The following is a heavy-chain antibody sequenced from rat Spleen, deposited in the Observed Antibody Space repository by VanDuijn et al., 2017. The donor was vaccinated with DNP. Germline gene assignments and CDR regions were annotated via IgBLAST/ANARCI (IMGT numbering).Heavy chain of an antibody. CDR1: GFAFSSYD. CDR2: ISYDGSST. J-gene: IGHJ1*01. Sequence: EVQLAESGGGLVQPGRSMKLSCAASGFAFSSYDMAWVRQAPKKGLEWVARISYDGSSTYYRDSVKGRFTLSRDNAKSTLYLQRDRLRSEDTATYYCARVSNNWDFDYWGPGTMVTVSS. D-gene: IGHD1-2*01. V-gene: IGHV5-7*01. CDR3: ARVSNNWDFDY.